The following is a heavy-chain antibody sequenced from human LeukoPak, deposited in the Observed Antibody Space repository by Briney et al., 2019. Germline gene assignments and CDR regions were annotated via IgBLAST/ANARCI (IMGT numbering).Heavy chain of an antibody. CDR2: TYYRSKWYD. CDR3: ASWGPTGDRYAFDI. Sequence: SQTLSLTCVISGDSVSNNNAAWNWIRQSPSRGLEWLGRTYYRSKWYDDYALSVKSRITINPDTSKKQFSLQLNSVTPEDTAVYYCASWGPTGDRYAFDIWGQGTVVTVSS. D-gene: IGHD7-27*01. V-gene: IGHV6-1*01. J-gene: IGHJ3*02. CDR1: GDSVSNNNAA.